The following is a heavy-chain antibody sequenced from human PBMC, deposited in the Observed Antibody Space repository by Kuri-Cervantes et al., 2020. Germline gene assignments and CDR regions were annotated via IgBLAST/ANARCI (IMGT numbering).Heavy chain of an antibody. Sequence: ASVKVSCKASGYTFTSYGISWVRQAPGKGLEWMGGFDPEDGETIYAQKFQGRVTMTEDTSTDTAYMELSSLRSEDTAVYYYATDLVGNYVAFDYWGQGTLVTVSS. CDR2: FDPEDGET. J-gene: IGHJ4*02. CDR3: ATDLVGNYVAFDY. D-gene: IGHD1-7*01. CDR1: GYTFTSYG. V-gene: IGHV1-24*01.